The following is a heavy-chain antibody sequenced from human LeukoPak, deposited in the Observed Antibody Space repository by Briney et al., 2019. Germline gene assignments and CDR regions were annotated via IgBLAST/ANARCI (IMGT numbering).Heavy chain of an antibody. CDR2: ISSSSSYI. D-gene: IGHD6-19*01. Sequence: GGSLRLSCAASGFTFSSYSMYWVRQAPGKGLEWVSSISSSSSYIYYADSVKGRFTISRDNAKNSLYLQMNSLRAEDTAVYYCARDSGSGMGMDVWGQGTTVTVSS. CDR3: ARDSGSGMGMDV. CDR1: GFTFSSYS. J-gene: IGHJ6*02. V-gene: IGHV3-21*01.